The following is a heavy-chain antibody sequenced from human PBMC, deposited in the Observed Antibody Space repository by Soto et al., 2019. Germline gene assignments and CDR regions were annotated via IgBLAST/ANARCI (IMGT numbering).Heavy chain of an antibody. V-gene: IGHV3-73*01. CDR3: TIRIVVVPAAPYYYYRIDF. CDR2: IRSKANSCAT. D-gene: IGHD2-2*01. J-gene: IGHJ6*02. CDR1: GFTFSGSA. Sequence: LRLSSPASGFTFSGSAMHWDRQASGKGPEWDGLIRSKANSCATAYAASVNGRFTISRDDSKNAAYLQMNSLKTEDTAEYYCTIRIVVVPAAPYYYYRIDFWGQGTTVTVSS.